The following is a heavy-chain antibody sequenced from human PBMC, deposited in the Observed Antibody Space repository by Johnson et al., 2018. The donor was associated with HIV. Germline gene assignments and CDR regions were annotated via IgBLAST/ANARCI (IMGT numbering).Heavy chain of an antibody. CDR3: ARARPNAYYYDSSGYPDAFDI. V-gene: IGHV3-11*04. Sequence: QVQLVESGGGLVKPGGSLRLSCAASRLTLSDSYMSWIRQAPGKGLEWVSYISGSGNAIYYADSVRGRFTISRDNAKNSLYLQMNSLRAEYTAVYYCARARPNAYYYDSSGYPDAFDIWGQGTMVTVSS. J-gene: IGHJ3*02. CDR1: RLTLSDSY. D-gene: IGHD3-22*01. CDR2: ISGSGNAI.